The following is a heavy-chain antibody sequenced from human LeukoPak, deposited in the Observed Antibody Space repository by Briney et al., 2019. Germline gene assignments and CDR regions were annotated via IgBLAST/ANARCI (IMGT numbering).Heavy chain of an antibody. CDR3: AKPAKTDYTDY. J-gene: IGHJ4*02. D-gene: IGHD1-14*01. V-gene: IGHV3-23*01. CDR1: GFTFSNYA. Sequence: PGGSLRLSCAASGFTFSNYAMSWVRQVPGKGLEWVSAISGSSGNTYYADSVKGRFTISRDNSKNTLYLQMNSLRAEDTALYYCAKPAKTDYTDYWGQGTLVTVSS. CDR2: ISGSSGNT.